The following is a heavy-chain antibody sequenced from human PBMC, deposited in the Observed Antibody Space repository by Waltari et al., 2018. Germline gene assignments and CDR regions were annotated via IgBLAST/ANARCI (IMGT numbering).Heavy chain of an antibody. D-gene: IGHD3-3*01. CDR2: ISGSCTYL. J-gene: IGHJ6*03. V-gene: IGHV3-21*06. CDR1: GFAFSNYN. CDR3: ARENLGVIIFHYYFMDV. Sequence: EVQLVESGGGLVKPGGSLRLSCAASGFAFSNYNMNWVRQAPGKGLELVSYISGSCTYLYYSGSVKGRFTISRDNAKNSLVLQMNSLRAEDTAVYYCARENLGVIIFHYYFMDVWGKGTTVTISS.